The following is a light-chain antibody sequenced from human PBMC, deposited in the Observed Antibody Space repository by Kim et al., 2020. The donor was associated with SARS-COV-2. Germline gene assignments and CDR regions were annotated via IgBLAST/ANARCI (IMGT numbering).Light chain of an antibody. CDR1: ALSKQY. J-gene: IGLJ3*02. V-gene: IGLV3-25*03. CDR2: RDT. CDR3: QSADNTGAWV. Sequence: SYELTQPPSVSVSPGQTARITCSGDALSKQYAYWYQQKPGQAPLLIIYRDTERPSGIPARFSGSTSGTTVTLTISGVQADVEADYYCQSADNTGAWVFGG.